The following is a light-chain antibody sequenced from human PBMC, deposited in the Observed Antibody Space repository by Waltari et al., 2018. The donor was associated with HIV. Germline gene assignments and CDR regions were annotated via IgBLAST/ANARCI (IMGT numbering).Light chain of an antibody. CDR1: SSDVGAYNY. CDR2: EVT. Sequence: QSALTQPPSASGSPGQSVTISCTGTSSDVGAYNYVSWYQQYPGKAPKLMIYEVTTRPSGVPDRFSGSKSGNTASLTVSGLQAEDEADYYCSSYAGSKVLFGGGTELTVL. CDR3: SSYAGSKVL. J-gene: IGLJ2*01. V-gene: IGLV2-8*01.